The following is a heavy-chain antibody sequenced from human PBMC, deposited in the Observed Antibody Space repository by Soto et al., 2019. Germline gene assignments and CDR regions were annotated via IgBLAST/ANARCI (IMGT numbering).Heavy chain of an antibody. CDR2: ISAYNGNT. CDR1: GYTFTSYG. V-gene: IGHV1-18*01. Sequence: ASVKVSCKASGYTFTSYGISWVRQAPGQGLEWMGWISAYNGNTNYAQKLQGRVTMTTDTSTSTAYMELRSLRSDDTAVYYCARDGKTSIAAQNWFDPWGQGTLVTVSS. J-gene: IGHJ5*02. D-gene: IGHD6-6*01. CDR3: ARDGKTSIAAQNWFDP.